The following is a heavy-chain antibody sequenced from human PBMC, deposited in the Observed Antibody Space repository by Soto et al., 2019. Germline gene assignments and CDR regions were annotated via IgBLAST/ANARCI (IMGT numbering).Heavy chain of an antibody. CDR3: ARASIVEGSAEAFDI. D-gene: IGHD2-15*01. Sequence: EVQLVESGGGLVKPGGSLRLSCAASGFTFSSYSMNWVRQAPGKGLEWVSSISSSSSYIYYADSVKGRFTISRDNAKNSLYLQMNSLRAEDTAVYYCARASIVEGSAEAFDIWGQGTMVTVSS. V-gene: IGHV3-21*01. CDR2: ISSSSSYI. CDR1: GFTFSSYS. J-gene: IGHJ3*02.